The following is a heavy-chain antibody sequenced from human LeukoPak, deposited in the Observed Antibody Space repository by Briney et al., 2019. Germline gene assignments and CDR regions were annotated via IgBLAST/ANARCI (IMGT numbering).Heavy chain of an antibody. Sequence: GGSLELPLEALGFDFSSHGMGWVRQAPGKGLEWVSTINYNGGRTYYADSVKGRFSVSRDNSKNTLSLQMDSLRVEDTAVYYCAKGGRGSWAGNTGDWGQGTLVSVSS. CDR1: GFDFSSHG. J-gene: IGHJ4*02. D-gene: IGHD3-10*01. CDR2: INYNGGRT. V-gene: IGHV3-23*01. CDR3: AKGGRGSWAGNTGD.